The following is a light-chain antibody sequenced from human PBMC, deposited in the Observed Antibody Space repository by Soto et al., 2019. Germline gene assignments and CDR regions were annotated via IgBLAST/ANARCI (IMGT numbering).Light chain of an antibody. CDR1: SSDVGGYNY. V-gene: IGLV2-14*01. CDR2: EVS. J-gene: IGLJ1*01. Sequence: QSALTQPASVSGSPGQSITISFTGTSSDVGGYNYVSWYQQHPGKAPKLMMYEVSNRPSGVSNRFSGSKSGNTASLTISGLQAEDEADYYCSSYTSSPYVFGTGTKLTVL. CDR3: SSYTSSPYV.